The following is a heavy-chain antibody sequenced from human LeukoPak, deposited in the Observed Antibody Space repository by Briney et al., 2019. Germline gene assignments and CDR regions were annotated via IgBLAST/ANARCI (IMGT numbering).Heavy chain of an antibody. J-gene: IGHJ6*03. Sequence: SETLSLTCTVSGGSISSYYWSWIRQPPGKGLEWIGYIYYSGSTNYNPSLKSRVTISVDTSKNQFSLKLSSVTAADTAVYYCARDRAAIDYYYYMDVWGKGTTVTVSS. CDR3: ARDRAAIDYYYYMDV. CDR2: IYYSGST. V-gene: IGHV4-59*01. D-gene: IGHD2-2*01. CDR1: GGSISSYY.